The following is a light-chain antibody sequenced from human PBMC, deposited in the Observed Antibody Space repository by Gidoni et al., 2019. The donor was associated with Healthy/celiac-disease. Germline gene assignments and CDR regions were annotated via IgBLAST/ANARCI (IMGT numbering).Light chain of an antibody. CDR2: SNT. V-gene: IGLV1-44*01. CDR3: AAWDDSLNGPV. Sequence: QSVLTQPPSASGTPGQRVTISCSGRSSNSGSNTVNWYQHLPGTAPKLLIYSNTQRPSGVPDRFSGSKSGTSASLAISGLQSEDEADYYCAAWDDSLNGPVFGTGTKVTVL. CDR1: SSNSGSNT. J-gene: IGLJ1*01.